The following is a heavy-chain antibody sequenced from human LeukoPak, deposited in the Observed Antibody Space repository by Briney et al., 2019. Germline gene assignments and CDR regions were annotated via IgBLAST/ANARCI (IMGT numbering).Heavy chain of an antibody. D-gene: IGHD2-8*01. CDR3: ATGGSWSLNWFDP. V-gene: IGHV1-24*01. CDR2: FDPEDGET. CDR1: GYTLTELS. Sequence: ASVKVSCKVSGYTLTELSMHWVRQAPGKGLEWMGGFDPEDGETIYAQKFQGRVTMTEEKSTDTAYMELSSLRSGDTAVYYCATGGSWSLNWFDPWGQGTLVTVSS. J-gene: IGHJ5*02.